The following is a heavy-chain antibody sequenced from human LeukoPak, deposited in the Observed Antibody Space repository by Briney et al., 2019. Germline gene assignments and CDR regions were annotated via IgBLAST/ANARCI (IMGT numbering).Heavy chain of an antibody. J-gene: IGHJ4*02. D-gene: IGHD7-27*01. Sequence: ASVKVSCKASGYTFTGHAMNWVRQAPGQRPEWMGWMSPNSGDTGYAQKFQDRVTMTRNTSISTAYMELSSLRSDDTAVYYCARGPPNWGYDYWGPGTLVTVSS. CDR1: GYTFTGHA. CDR3: ARGPPNWGYDY. V-gene: IGHV1-8*02. CDR2: MSPNSGDT.